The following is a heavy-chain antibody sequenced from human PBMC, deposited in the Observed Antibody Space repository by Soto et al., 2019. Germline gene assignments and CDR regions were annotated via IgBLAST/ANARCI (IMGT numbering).Heavy chain of an antibody. D-gene: IGHD3-22*01. CDR1: GGSFSGYY. Sequence: PSETLSLTCAVYGGSFSGYYWSWIRQPPGKGLEWIGEINHSGSTNYKPSLKSRVTISVDTSKNQFSLKLSSVTAADTAVYYCARPGGSGYSSGDIDYWGQGTLVTVSS. V-gene: IGHV4-34*01. J-gene: IGHJ4*02. CDR3: ARPGGSGYSSGDIDY. CDR2: INHSGST.